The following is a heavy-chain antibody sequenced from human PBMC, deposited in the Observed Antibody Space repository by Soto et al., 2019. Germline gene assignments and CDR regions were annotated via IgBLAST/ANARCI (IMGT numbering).Heavy chain of an antibody. CDR3: ARHDEGGIMITFGGVIAGDAFDI. Sequence: QVQLQESGPGLVKPSETLSLTCTVSGGSISSYYWSWIRQPPGKGLEWIGYIYYSGSTNYNPSLKSRVTISVDTSKNQCSLKLSAVTAAATAVYYCARHDEGGIMITFGGVIAGDAFDIWGQGTMVTVSS. CDR2: IYYSGST. V-gene: IGHV4-59*08. CDR1: GGSISSYY. J-gene: IGHJ3*02. D-gene: IGHD3-16*02.